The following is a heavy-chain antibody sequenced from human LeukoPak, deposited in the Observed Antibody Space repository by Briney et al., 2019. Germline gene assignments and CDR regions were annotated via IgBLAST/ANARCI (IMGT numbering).Heavy chain of an antibody. CDR1: GFTFSSYG. V-gene: IGHV3-30*02. CDR3: AKDIRAYCGGDCYFDY. Sequence: RGSLRLSCAASGFTFSSYGMHWVRQAPGKGLEWVAFIRYDGSNKYYADSVKGRFTISRDNSKNTLYLQMNSLRAEDTAVYYCAKDIRAYCGGDCYFDYWGQGTLVTVSS. D-gene: IGHD2-21*02. J-gene: IGHJ4*02. CDR2: IRYDGSNK.